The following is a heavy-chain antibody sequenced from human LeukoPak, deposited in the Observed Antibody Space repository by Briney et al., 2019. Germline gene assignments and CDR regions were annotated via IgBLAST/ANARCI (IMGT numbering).Heavy chain of an antibody. V-gene: IGHV4-4*02. CDR1: GGSFSSSNW. D-gene: IGHD4-17*01. Sequence: SETLSLTCAVYGGSFSSSNWWSWVRQPPGKGLEWIGEIYHSGSTNYNPSLKSRVTISVDKSKNQFSLKLSSVTAADTAVYYCARVNSAIMTTVTANYYYYYMDVWGKGTTVTVSS. CDR3: ARVNSAIMTTVTANYYYYYMDV. CDR2: IYHSGST. J-gene: IGHJ6*03.